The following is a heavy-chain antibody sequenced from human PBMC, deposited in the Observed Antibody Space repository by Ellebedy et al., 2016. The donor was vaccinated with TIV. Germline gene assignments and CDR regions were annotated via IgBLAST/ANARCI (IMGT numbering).Heavy chain of an antibody. V-gene: IGHV3-53*01. CDR2: IYPGGGT. CDR1: DFTVHTTY. D-gene: IGHD1-26*01. CDR3: AKLEGARRTAFHV. J-gene: IGHJ3*01. Sequence: GGSLRLXXAASDFTVHTTYMTWVRQPPGSGLEWVSVIYPGGGTHDARSDRGRFTTSKDTSRNTISLHMTNLRTDDTAVYYCAKLEGARRTAFHVWGQGAMVTVSS.